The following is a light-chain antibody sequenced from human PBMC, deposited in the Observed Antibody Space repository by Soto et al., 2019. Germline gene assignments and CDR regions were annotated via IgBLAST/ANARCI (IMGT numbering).Light chain of an antibody. CDR3: QQYNNWPLT. Sequence: EIVLTQSPATLSLSPGERVTLSCRASQSVSNSLAWYQQKPGQPPRLLIYDVSNRATGIPARFSGSGSGTDFTLTITSLEPEDFAVYWCQQYNNWPLTFGPGTRLEI. CDR2: DVS. V-gene: IGKV3-11*01. J-gene: IGKJ5*01. CDR1: QSVSNS.